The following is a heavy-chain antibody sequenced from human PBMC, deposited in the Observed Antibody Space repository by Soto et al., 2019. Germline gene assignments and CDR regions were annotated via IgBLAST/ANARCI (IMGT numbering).Heavy chain of an antibody. D-gene: IGHD1-20*01. CDR1: GGAFTNYS. J-gene: IGHJ6*02. V-gene: IGHV1-69*08. CDR3: AIWSSWNPLYYHGMDV. CDR2: IIPLHNTS. Sequence: GASVKVSCKVSGGAFTNYSLNWVRHAPGQGLEWLGGIIPLHNTSNYSLKFLGRGSITADISSSTVYMHLSGLTSDDTATYYCAIWSSWNPLYYHGMDVWGQGTTVTVSS.